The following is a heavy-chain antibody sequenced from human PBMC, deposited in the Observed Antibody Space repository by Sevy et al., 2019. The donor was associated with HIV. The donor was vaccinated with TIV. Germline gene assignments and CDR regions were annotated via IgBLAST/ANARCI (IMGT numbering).Heavy chain of an antibody. D-gene: IGHD2-15*01. Sequence: GGSLRLSCAASGFTFSDYYMSWIRQTPGKGLEWVSYISSSGSTIYYADSVKGRFTISRDNAKNSLYLQMNSLRAEDTAVYYCARCLGYCSGGSCYSYYYYGMDVWGQGTTVTVSS. CDR2: ISSSGSTI. CDR1: GFTFSDYY. V-gene: IGHV3-11*01. J-gene: IGHJ6*02. CDR3: ARCLGYCSGGSCYSYYYYGMDV.